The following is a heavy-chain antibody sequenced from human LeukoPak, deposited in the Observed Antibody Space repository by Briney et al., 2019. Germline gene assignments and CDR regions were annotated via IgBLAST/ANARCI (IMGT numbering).Heavy chain of an antibody. D-gene: IGHD6-6*01. Sequence: TLSLTCTLSGGSISSGNYYWNWIRQPAGKGLEWVGHIYTTGTTSYNPSLKSRVTISVDTSKNQFSLKLSSVTAADTAVYYCARGPTLTIAARLSGYYYYMDVWGKGTTVTVSS. J-gene: IGHJ6*03. V-gene: IGHV4-61*09. CDR1: GGSISSGNYY. CDR3: ARGPTLTIAARLSGYYYYMDV. CDR2: IYTTGTT.